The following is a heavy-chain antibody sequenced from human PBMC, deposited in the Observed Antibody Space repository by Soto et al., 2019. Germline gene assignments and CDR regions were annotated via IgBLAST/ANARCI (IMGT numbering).Heavy chain of an antibody. Sequence: GGSLRLSCTGSGFDFGDYYMSWIRQAPGKGLEWVSYIDSGDGTTYYTDSVKGRFAISRDNAKKTVYLQMSSLRVEDTALYYCVRPYYSSSWFPFDRWGQGTLVTVSS. CDR1: GFDFGDYY. CDR3: VRPYYSSSWFPFDR. J-gene: IGHJ4*02. CDR2: IDSGDGTT. V-gene: IGHV3-11*01. D-gene: IGHD6-13*01.